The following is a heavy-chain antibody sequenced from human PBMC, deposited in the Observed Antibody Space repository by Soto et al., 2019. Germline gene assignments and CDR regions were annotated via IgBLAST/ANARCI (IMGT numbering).Heavy chain of an antibody. CDR2: IKSDGTVT. CDR1: GITFSTYR. J-gene: IGHJ4*02. V-gene: IGHV3-74*01. D-gene: IGHD3-3*01. Sequence: EVQLVESGGGLVQPGGSLRLSCVASGITFSTYRMPWVRQAPGKGLVWVSHIKSDGTVTHYTDSVRGRFIISRDNAKNTLFLQMNSLRAEDTAVYYCARENYDFWSGYYLDYWGQGTLVTVSS. CDR3: ARENYDFWSGYYLDY.